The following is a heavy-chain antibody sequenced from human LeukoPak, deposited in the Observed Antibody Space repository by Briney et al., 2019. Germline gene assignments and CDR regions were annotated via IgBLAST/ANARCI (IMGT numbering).Heavy chain of an antibody. CDR1: GFTFSIYA. V-gene: IGHV3-23*01. CDR2: ITSRGEST. CDR3: ARGRPNYYGSDGHYYRRDGDY. Sequence: PGGSLRLSCAASGFTFSIYAMSWVRQAPGKGLQWVSSITSRGESTWYVDSVKGRFTITRDNSENTLYLQMHSLRAEDTAVYYCARGRPNYYGSDGHYYRRDGDYWGRGTLVSVSS. J-gene: IGHJ4*02. D-gene: IGHD3-22*01.